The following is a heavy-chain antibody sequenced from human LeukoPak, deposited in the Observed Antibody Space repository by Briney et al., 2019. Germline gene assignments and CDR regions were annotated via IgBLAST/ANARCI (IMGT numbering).Heavy chain of an antibody. Sequence: SVTVSFTSSGGTFSIYAISWARQAPAQGLEWMGGIIPIFGRANYAQKFQGRVTSTTDESTSTAYMGLSSLRSEDTAVYYCARADYYGSGSYCDPLYNWFDPWGQGTLVTVSS. CDR2: IIPIFGRA. CDR3: ARADYYGSGSYCDPLYNWFDP. CDR1: GGTFSIYA. D-gene: IGHD3-10*01. V-gene: IGHV1-69*05. J-gene: IGHJ5*02.